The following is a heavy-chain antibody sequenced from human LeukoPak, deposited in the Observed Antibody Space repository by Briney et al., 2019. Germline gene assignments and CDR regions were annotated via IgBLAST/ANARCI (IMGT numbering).Heavy chain of an antibody. V-gene: IGHV4-59*01. J-gene: IGHJ4*02. Sequence: RTSETLSLTCTVSGGSISSYYWSWIRQPPGKGLEWIGFIYYSGSTNYNPSLKSRVTISVDTSKNQFSLKLSSVTAADTAVYYCARSAVGSLIDYWGQGTLVTVSS. CDR1: GGSISSYY. D-gene: IGHD1-26*01. CDR3: ARSAVGSLIDY. CDR2: IYYSGST.